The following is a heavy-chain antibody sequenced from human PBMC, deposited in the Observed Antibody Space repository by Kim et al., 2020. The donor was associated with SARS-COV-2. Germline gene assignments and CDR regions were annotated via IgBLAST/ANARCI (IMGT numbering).Heavy chain of an antibody. Sequence: PSLKSRVTISVDTSKNQFSLKLSSVTAADTAVYYCARDRYSSSWYKYFDYWGQGTLVTVSS. CDR3: ARDRYSSSWYKYFDY. J-gene: IGHJ4*02. V-gene: IGHV4-39*07. D-gene: IGHD6-13*01.